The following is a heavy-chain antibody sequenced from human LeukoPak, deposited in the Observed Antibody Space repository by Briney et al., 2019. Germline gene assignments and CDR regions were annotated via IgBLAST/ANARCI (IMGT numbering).Heavy chain of an antibody. Sequence: ASETLSLTCTVSSGSISSFYWSWVWQPPGKGLDWIGYISYSGSTNYNPSLKSRVAISVDTSKKQFSLKLTSVTAAATAVYYCARHRITSGSFYFDYWGQGTLVTVSS. CDR2: ISYSGST. CDR1: SGSISSFY. J-gene: IGHJ4*02. CDR3: ARHRITSGSFYFDY. D-gene: IGHD6-6*01. V-gene: IGHV4-59*01.